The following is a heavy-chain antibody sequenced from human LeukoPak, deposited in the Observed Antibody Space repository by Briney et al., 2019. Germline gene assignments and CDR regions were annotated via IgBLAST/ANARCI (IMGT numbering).Heavy chain of an antibody. V-gene: IGHV1-2*02. J-gene: IGHJ5*02. CDR1: GYTFSDYY. D-gene: IGHD3-10*01. CDR3: ARDAEYGSGSMWLLDP. Sequence: EASVKVSCKASGYTFSDYYIHWVRQSPGQGLEWMGWINTKGASTKYAQKFQGRVTMTRDTSINTVYMELSRLTSDDKAIYYCARDAEYGSGSMWLLDPWGQGTQVTVSS. CDR2: INTKGAST.